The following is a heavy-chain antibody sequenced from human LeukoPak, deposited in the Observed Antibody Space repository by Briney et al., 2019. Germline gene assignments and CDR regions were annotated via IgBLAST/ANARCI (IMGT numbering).Heavy chain of an antibody. Sequence: GESLKISCKGSGYRFTSYWIGWVRQMPGKGLEWMGIIYPGDSDTRYSPSFQGQVTISADKSISTAYLQWSSLKASDTAMYYCARRIVGATTSDYYYYYMDVWGKGTTVTVSS. CDR1: GYRFTSYW. CDR3: ARRIVGATTSDYYYYYMDV. J-gene: IGHJ6*03. V-gene: IGHV5-51*01. D-gene: IGHD1-26*01. CDR2: IYPGDSDT.